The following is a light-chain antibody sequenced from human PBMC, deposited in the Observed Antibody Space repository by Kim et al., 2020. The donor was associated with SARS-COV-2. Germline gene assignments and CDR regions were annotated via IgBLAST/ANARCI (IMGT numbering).Light chain of an antibody. CDR3: TSYTGSSTPYV. CDR1: SSDVGGYNC. Sequence: QSALTQPASVSGSPGQSITISCTGTSSDVGGYNCVSWYQQHPGKAPKLMIYDVSNRPSGVSNRFSGSKSGNTASLTISGLQAEDEADYYCTSYTGSSTPYVFGTGTKVTVL. CDR2: DVS. J-gene: IGLJ1*01. V-gene: IGLV2-14*03.